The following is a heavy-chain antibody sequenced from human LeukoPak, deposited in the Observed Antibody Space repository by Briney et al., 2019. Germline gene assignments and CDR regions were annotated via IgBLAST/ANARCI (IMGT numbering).Heavy chain of an antibody. D-gene: IGHD2-15*01. Sequence: PSETLSLTCTVSGGSISSSSYYWGWIRQPPGKGLEWIGGIYYSGSTYYNPSLKSRVTISVDTSKNQFSLKLSSVTDAYTAVYNCARVVVVVTTWVFPYFDYWGQGTLVTVSS. CDR2: IYYSGST. CDR3: ARVVVVVTTWVFPYFDY. CDR1: GGSISSSSYY. V-gene: IGHV4-39*01. J-gene: IGHJ4*02.